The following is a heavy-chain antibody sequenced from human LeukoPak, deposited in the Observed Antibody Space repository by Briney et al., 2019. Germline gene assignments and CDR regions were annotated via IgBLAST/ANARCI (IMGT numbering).Heavy chain of an antibody. D-gene: IGHD6-13*01. CDR2: FDPEDGET. V-gene: IGHV1-24*01. CDR3: ATGSRIAAAGTKTYYYYYMDV. J-gene: IGHJ6*03. Sequence: ASVKVSCKASGYTFTSYGISWMRQAPGKGLEWMGGFDPEDGETIYAQKFQGRVTMTEDTSTDTAYMELSSLRSEDTAVYYCATGSRIAAAGTKTYYYYYMDVWGKGTTVTVSS. CDR1: GYTFTSYG.